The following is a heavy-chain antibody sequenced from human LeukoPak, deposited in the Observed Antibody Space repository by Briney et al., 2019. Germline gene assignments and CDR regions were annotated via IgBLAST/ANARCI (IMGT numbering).Heavy chain of an antibody. V-gene: IGHV3-74*01. J-gene: IGHJ5*02. CDR2: INSDGSIT. CDR1: GFTFSSYW. Sequence: PGGSLRLSCAASGFTFSSYWMHWVRQAPGKGLVWVSHINSDGSITRYADSVKGRFTISRDNAKNTLYLQMNSLRVEDTAGYYCARDAGDCGGDCPRWFDPWGQGTLVTVSS. D-gene: IGHD2-21*02. CDR3: ARDAGDCGGDCPRWFDP.